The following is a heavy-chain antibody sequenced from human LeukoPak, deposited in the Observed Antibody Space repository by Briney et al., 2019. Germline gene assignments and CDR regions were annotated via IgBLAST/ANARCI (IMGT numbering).Heavy chain of an antibody. V-gene: IGHV1-46*01. J-gene: IGHJ4*02. CDR1: GYTFTSYY. D-gene: IGHD3-10*01. CDR2: INPSGGGT. CDR3: ARLMVRGVIGDY. Sequence: ASVKVSCKASGYTFTSYYMHWVRQAPGQGLEWMGIINPSGGGTSYAQKFQGRVTMTRDTSTSTVYMELSSLRSEDTAVYYCARLMVRGVIGDYWGQGTLVTVSS.